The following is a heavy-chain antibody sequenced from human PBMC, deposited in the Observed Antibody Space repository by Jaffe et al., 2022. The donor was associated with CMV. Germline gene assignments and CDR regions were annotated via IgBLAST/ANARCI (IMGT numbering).Heavy chain of an antibody. V-gene: IGHV4-31*01. CDR2: IYYSGST. D-gene: IGHD1-7*01. CDR1: GGSISSGAHY. CDR3: ARESRTTNYFDC. Sequence: QVQLQESGPGLVEPSQTLSLTCTVSGGSISSGAHYWTWIRQRPGKGLEWIGYIYYSGSTYYNPSLKSQVTISVDTSKNQFSLKLTSVTAADTAVYYCARESRTTNYFDCWGQGTLVTVSS. J-gene: IGHJ4*02.